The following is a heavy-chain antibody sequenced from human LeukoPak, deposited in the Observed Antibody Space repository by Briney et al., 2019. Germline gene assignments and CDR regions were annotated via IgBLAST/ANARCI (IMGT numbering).Heavy chain of an antibody. V-gene: IGHV3-23*01. D-gene: IGHD5-18*01. J-gene: IGHJ3*02. Sequence: GGSLRLSCAASGFTFSSYAMSWVRQAPGKGLEWVSAISGSGGSTYYADSVKGRFTISRDNSKNTLDLQMNSLRAEDTAVYYCARDTGSSYGFPDAFDIWGQGTMVTVSS. CDR2: ISGSGGST. CDR1: GFTFSSYA. CDR3: ARDTGSSYGFPDAFDI.